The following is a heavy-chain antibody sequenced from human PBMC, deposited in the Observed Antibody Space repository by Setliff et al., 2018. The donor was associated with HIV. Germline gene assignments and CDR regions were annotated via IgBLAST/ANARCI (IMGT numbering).Heavy chain of an antibody. CDR2: IGGVGFVST. CDR3: ARDGNYNFWSGYHIYLDS. CDR1: EFRFSNYA. Sequence: GGSLRLSCTASEFRFSNYAMTWVRQAPGKGLEWVATIGGVGFVSTYYADSVKGRFTISRDNSNNTLSLQMNSLRAEDTALYYCARDGNYNFWSGYHIYLDSWGRGNLVTVSS. V-gene: IGHV3-23*01. D-gene: IGHD3-3*01. J-gene: IGHJ4*02.